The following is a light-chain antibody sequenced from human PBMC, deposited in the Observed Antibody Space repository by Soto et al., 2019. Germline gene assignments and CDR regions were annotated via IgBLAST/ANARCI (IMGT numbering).Light chain of an antibody. CDR2: GAS. CDR3: QQYGSSPTYT. J-gene: IGKJ2*01. Sequence: EIVLTQSPGTLSLSPGERATLSCRASQSVSSSYLAWYQQKPGQAPRLLIYGASSRATGIPARFSGSGSGTYFTLTIIRLEPEDFAVDYCQQYGSSPTYTFGQGTKLEIK. CDR1: QSVSSSY. V-gene: IGKV3-20*01.